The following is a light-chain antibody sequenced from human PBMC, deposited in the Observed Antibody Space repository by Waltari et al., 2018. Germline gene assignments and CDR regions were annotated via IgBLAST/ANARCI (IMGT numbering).Light chain of an antibody. V-gene: IGKV3-20*01. Sequence: EIVLTQSPATLSLSPGEGATLSCRASQSVPGNSVAWYQQKPGQAPRLLMYDASGLATGAADKFSGRGSGTDFTLTISRLEPGDFAIYYCQQYGTSPFTFGPGTKVDVK. CDR2: DAS. CDR1: QSVPGNS. J-gene: IGKJ3*01. CDR3: QQYGTSPFT.